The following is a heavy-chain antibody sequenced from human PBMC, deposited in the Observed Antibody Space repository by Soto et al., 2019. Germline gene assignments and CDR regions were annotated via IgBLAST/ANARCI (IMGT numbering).Heavy chain of an antibody. J-gene: IGHJ6*02. CDR3: ARGGVYSSSWVEDDHPYSFLDV. Sequence: SVKVSCKASGGPFSSSAISWVRQAPGQGPEWMGGIMPIFGPANYAQKLQGRVTITADASTSTAYMELSSLRSEDTAVYYCARGGVYSSSWVEDDHPYSFLDVWGQGTMVTVSS. CDR2: IMPIFGPA. V-gene: IGHV1-69*13. D-gene: IGHD6-6*01. CDR1: GGPFSSSA.